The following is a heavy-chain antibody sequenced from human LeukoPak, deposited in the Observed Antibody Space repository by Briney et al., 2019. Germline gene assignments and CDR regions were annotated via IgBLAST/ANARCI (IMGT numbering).Heavy chain of an antibody. V-gene: IGHV4-30-4*01. D-gene: IGHD5-12*01. Sequence: SQTLSLTCTVSGGSISSGDFYWSWIRQPPGKGLEWIGCIYYSGSTYYNPSLKSRVTISVDTSKNQFSLKLSSVTAADTAVYYCARGSGYVREENWFDPWGQGTLVTVSS. J-gene: IGHJ5*02. CDR1: GGSISSGDFY. CDR3: ARGSGYVREENWFDP. CDR2: IYYSGST.